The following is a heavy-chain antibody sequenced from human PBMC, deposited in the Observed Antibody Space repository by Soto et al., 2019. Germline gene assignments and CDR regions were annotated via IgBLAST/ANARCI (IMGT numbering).Heavy chain of an antibody. CDR1: GFTFSSYA. CDR3: AKPLGSESYLPFDY. Sequence: PGGSLRLSCAASGFTFSSYAMSWVRQAPGKGLEWVSAISGSGGSTYYADSVKGRFTISRDNPKNTLYLQMNSLRAEDTAVYYCAKPLGSESYLPFDYWGQGTLVTVSS. CDR2: ISGSGGST. V-gene: IGHV3-23*01. D-gene: IGHD3-10*01. J-gene: IGHJ4*02.